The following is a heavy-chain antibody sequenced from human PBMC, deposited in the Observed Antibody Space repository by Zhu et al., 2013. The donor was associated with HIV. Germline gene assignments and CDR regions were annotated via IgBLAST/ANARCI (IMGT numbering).Heavy chain of an antibody. V-gene: IGHV1-2*02. CDR1: GYTFTGYY. D-gene: IGHD2-21*02. CDR2: INPNSGGT. CDR3: AREFPTGASYCGGDCYSRTPGVVEVAGVYWFDP. Sequence: QVQLVQSGAEVKKPGASVKVSCKASGYTFTGYYMHWVRQAPGQGLEWMGWINPNSGGTNYAQKFQGRVTMTRDTSISTAYMELSRLRSDDTAVYYCAREFPTGASYCGGDCYSRTPGVVEVAGVYWFDPGAREPWSPSPQ. J-gene: IGHJ5*02.